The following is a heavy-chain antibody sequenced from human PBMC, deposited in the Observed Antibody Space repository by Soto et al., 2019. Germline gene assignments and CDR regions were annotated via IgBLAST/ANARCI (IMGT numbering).Heavy chain of an antibody. V-gene: IGHV3-72*01. Sequence: PGGSLRLSCAASGFSFSDHYMDWVRQAPGKGLEWVGRIKNKANSYTTQYAAAVKGRFTISREDSKNSLSLQMSSLKSDDTAVYYCVRVRLGAPTRYCDYWGQGTLVTVSS. CDR1: GFSFSDHY. CDR3: VRVRLGAPTRYCDY. J-gene: IGHJ4*02. CDR2: IKNKANSYTT.